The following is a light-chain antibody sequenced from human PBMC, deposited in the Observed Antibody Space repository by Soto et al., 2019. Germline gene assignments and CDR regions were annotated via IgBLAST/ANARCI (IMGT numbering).Light chain of an antibody. CDR1: SCDVGGYNY. CDR2: EVS. CDR3: SSYTSSSTLYV. V-gene: IGLV2-14*01. J-gene: IGLJ1*01. Sequence: QSVLTQPASVSGSPGQSITISCTGTSCDVGGYNYVYWYQQHPGNAPKLMIYEVSNRPSGVSNRFSGSKSGNTASLTISGLQAEDEADYYCSSYTSSSTLYVFGTGTKLTVL.